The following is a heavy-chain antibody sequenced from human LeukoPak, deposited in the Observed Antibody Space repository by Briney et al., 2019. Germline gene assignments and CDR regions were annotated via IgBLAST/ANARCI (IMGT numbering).Heavy chain of an antibody. CDR2: IYSGGST. D-gene: IGHD1-26*01. V-gene: IGHV3-66*01. J-gene: IGHJ4*02. CDR1: GFTVSSNY. Sequence: GGSLRLSCAASGFTVSSNYMCWVRQAPGKGLEWVSVIYSGGSTYYADSVKGRFTISRDNSKNTLYLQMNSLRAEDTAVYYCARARNSGSYPFDYWGQGTLVTVSS. CDR3: ARARNSGSYPFDY.